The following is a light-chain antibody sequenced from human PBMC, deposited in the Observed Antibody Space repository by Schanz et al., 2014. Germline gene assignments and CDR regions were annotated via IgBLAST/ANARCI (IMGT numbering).Light chain of an antibody. Sequence: QSALAQPASVSGSPGQSITISCTGTTRDVANHNIVSWYQQHPGKAPKLMIYDVSDRPSGVSNRFSGSKSGNTASLTISGLQAEDEADYYCSSYTSSSSVVFGGGTKLTVL. CDR2: DVS. CDR1: TRDVANHNI. CDR3: SSYTSSSSVV. V-gene: IGLV2-14*03. J-gene: IGLJ2*01.